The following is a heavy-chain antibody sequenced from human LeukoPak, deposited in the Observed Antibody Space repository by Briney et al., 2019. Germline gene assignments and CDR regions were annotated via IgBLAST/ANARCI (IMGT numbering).Heavy chain of an antibody. CDR1: GFTFSSYG. D-gene: IGHD5-18*01. CDR3: AKGDSS. CDR2: IRYDGKNK. V-gene: IGHV3-30*02. Sequence: PGGSLRLSCAASGFTFSSYGMHWVRQAPGKGLEWVAFIRYDGKNKYYADSVKGRFTISRDNSKNTLYLQMNSPRPEDTAVYYCAKGDSSWGQGTLVTVSS. J-gene: IGHJ4*02.